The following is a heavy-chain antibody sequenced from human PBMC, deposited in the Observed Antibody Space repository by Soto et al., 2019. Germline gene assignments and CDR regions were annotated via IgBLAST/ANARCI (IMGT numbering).Heavy chain of an antibody. Sequence: HITLKESGPTLVRPPQTLTLTCTFSGFSLTSGVGVGWIRQPPGKALDWLALIYWDDDKLYSPSLKNRLTSTMDTSKNQVVLTMTNVGPVDTATYFCAHIDPEIVTVGGHGGFDYWGQGTLVTVSS. CDR2: IYWDDDK. CDR1: GFSLTSGVG. CDR3: AHIDPEIVTVGGHGGFDY. D-gene: IGHD5-12*01. J-gene: IGHJ4*02. V-gene: IGHV2-5*02.